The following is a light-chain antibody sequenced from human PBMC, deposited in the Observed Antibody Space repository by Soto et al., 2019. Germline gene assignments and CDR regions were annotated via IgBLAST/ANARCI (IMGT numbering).Light chain of an antibody. CDR1: SSDIGGYNY. J-gene: IGLJ2*01. Sequence: QSVLTQPASMSRSPGQSITISCTGTSSDIGGYNYISWYQQLPGKAPKFIIYDVRNRPSGVSNRFFVSRSGNTASLTISGLQAEDDADYYCSSYTSSSTVIFGGGTQVTVL. CDR2: DVR. CDR3: SSYTSSSTVI. V-gene: IGLV2-14*01.